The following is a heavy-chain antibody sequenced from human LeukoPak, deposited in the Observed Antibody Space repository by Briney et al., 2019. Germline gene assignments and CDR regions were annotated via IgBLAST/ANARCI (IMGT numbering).Heavy chain of an antibody. J-gene: IGHJ4*02. CDR3: ARTVTTSSYYFDY. CDR1: GYTFNSYS. D-gene: IGHD4-17*01. V-gene: IGHV1-18*01. CDR2: INAYNGNT. Sequence: GASVKVSCKASGYTFNSYSITWVRQAPGQGLEWMGSINAYNGNTNYAQKVQGRVTMTTDTSTSTAYMDLRSLRSDDTALYYCARTVTTSSYYFDYWGRGTLVTVSS.